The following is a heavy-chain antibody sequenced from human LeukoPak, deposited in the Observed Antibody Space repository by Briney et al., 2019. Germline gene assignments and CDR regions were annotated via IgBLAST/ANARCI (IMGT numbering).Heavy chain of an antibody. V-gene: IGHV5-51*01. CDR3: ARHVTGSYHSPVGY. CDR2: VYPGDSDT. Sequence: GESLKISCKGSGYSFTNYWIAWVRQMPGKGLEWMGIVYPGDSDTKYSPSFQGQVTISADKSISTAYLQWSSLKASDTAMYYCARHVTGSYHSPVGYWGQGTLVTVSS. J-gene: IGHJ4*02. CDR1: GYSFTNYW. D-gene: IGHD3-10*01.